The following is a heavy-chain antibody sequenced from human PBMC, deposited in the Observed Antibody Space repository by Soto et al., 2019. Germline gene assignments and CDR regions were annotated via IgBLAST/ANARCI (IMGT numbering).Heavy chain of an antibody. Sequence: PGGSLRLSCAASGFTFSSYSMSWVRQAPGKGLEWVSGFRTSGDGGTTYYADSVKGRFTISRDNSKNMLFLQMNSLRVEDTAIYYCAKKVNSGPGSQYFDYWGQGTLVTV. D-gene: IGHD3-10*01. CDR3: AKKVNSGPGSQYFDY. CDR2: FRTSGDGGTT. CDR1: GFTFSSYS. J-gene: IGHJ4*02. V-gene: IGHV3-23*01.